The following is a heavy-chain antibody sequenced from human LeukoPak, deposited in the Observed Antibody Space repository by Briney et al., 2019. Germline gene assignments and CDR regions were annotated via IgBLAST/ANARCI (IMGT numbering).Heavy chain of an antibody. J-gene: IGHJ6*03. CDR1: GYTFTGYY. CDR2: INPNSGGT. D-gene: IGHD3-9*01. CDR3: ARGDYDILTGYWSPSYYYYYMDV. Sequence: ASVKVSCKASGYTFTGYYMHWVRQAPGQGLEWMGWINPNSGGTNYAQKFQGRVTMTRDTSISTAYMELSRLRSDDTVVYYSARGDYDILTGYWSPSYYYYYMDVWGKGTTVTVSS. V-gene: IGHV1-2*02.